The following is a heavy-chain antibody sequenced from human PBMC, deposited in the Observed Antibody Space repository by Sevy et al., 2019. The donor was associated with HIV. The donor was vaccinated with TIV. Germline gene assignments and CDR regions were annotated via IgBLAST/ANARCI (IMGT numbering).Heavy chain of an antibody. CDR2: ISYDGSNK. CDR1: GFTFSSYA. CDR3: ARVGLGGGYYYYYGMDV. Sequence: GGSLRLSCAASGFTFSSYAMHWVRQAPGKGLEWVAVISYDGSNKYYADSVKGRFTISRDNSKNTLYLQMNSLRAEDTAVYYCARVGLGGGYYYYYGMDVWGQGTTVTVSS. V-gene: IGHV3-30-3*01. D-gene: IGHD3-16*01. J-gene: IGHJ6*02.